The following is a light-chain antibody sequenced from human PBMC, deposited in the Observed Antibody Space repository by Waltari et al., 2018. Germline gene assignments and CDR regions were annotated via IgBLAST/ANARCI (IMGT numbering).Light chain of an antibody. Sequence: EVVLTQSPATLSLSPGERATLSCRASQSIRTYLAWYQQKPGQAPRLLIYDASKRATDIPARFSGSGSGTDFILTISSLEPEDFAIYYCQQYYSSPPTFGGGTKVEIK. J-gene: IGKJ4*01. CDR1: QSIRTY. V-gene: IGKV3-11*01. CDR3: QQYYSSPPT. CDR2: DAS.